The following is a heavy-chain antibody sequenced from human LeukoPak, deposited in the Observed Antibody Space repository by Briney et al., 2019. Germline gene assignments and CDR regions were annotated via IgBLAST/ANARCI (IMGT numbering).Heavy chain of an antibody. Sequence: GGSLRLSCAASGYTSSSYSMNWVRQAPGKGLEWVSSISSSSSYIYYADSVKGRFTISRDNAKNSLYLQMNSLRAEDTAVYYCARDPTGFLQYSSSWSYYYYYMDVWGKGTTVTVSS. CDR3: ARDPTGFLQYSSSWSYYYYYMDV. CDR1: GYTSSSYS. D-gene: IGHD6-13*01. V-gene: IGHV3-21*01. J-gene: IGHJ6*03. CDR2: ISSSSSYI.